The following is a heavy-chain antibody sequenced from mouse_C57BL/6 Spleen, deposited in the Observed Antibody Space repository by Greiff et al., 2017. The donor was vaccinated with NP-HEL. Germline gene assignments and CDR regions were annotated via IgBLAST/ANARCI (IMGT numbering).Heavy chain of an antibody. V-gene: IGHV6-6*01. D-gene: IGHD1-1*01. J-gene: IGHJ2*01. CDR2: IRNKANNHAT. CDR1: GFTFSDAW. Sequence: EVKLVESGGGLVQPGGSMKLSCAASGFTFSDAWMDWVRQSPEKGLEWVAEIRNKANNHATYYAESVKGRFTISRDDSKSSVYLQMNSLRAEDTGIYYCTRLRTTPYYFDYWGQGTTLTVSS. CDR3: TRLRTTPYYFDY.